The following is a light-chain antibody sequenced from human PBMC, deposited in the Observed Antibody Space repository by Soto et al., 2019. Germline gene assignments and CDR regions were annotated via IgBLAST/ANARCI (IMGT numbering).Light chain of an antibody. V-gene: IGKV1-5*03. Sequence: DIQKTQSPSTLSASVGDRVTITCRASQSISSWLAWYQQKPGKAPKFLIYKASNLEVGVPSRFSGSGSGTEFTLTISSLQPDDFATYYCQHYNGFSWTFGQGTKV. CDR2: KAS. J-gene: IGKJ1*01. CDR3: QHYNGFSWT. CDR1: QSISSW.